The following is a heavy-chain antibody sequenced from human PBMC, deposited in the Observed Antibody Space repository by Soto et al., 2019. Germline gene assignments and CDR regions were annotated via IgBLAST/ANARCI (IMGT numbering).Heavy chain of an antibody. Sequence: SVKVSCKASGGTFSSHAISWVRQAPGQGLEWMGGIIPIFGTANYAQKFQGRVTITADESTSTAYMELSSLRSEDTVVYYCASGYSYGYGYYYGYSGWGQGTLVTVSS. D-gene: IGHD5-18*01. CDR1: GGTFSSHA. CDR3: ASGYSYGYGYYYGYSG. J-gene: IGHJ4*02. CDR2: IIPIFGTA. V-gene: IGHV1-69*13.